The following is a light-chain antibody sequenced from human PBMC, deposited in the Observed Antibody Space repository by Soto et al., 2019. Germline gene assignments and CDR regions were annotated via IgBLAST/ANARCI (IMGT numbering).Light chain of an antibody. J-gene: IGKJ4*01. CDR1: QSVSSN. Sequence: EIVMTQSPATLSVSPGERATLSCRASQSVSSNLAWYQQKPGQAPRLLIYGAFTRANGIPARFSGSGSGTEFTRPISSLQSEDFAIYYCQQYKNWPPLTFGGGTKVEIK. V-gene: IGKV3-15*01. CDR3: QQYKNWPPLT. CDR2: GAF.